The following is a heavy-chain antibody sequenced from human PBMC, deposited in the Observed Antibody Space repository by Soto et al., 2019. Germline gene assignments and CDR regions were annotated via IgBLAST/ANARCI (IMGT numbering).Heavy chain of an antibody. Sequence: SVKVSCKASGCTFSIYAISLVRQAPGQGLEWMGGIIPIFGTANYAQKFQGRVTITADKSMSTAYMELSSLRSEDTAVYYCARGKTGPKKVDWYFDLWGRGTLVTVSS. J-gene: IGHJ2*01. V-gene: IGHV1-69*06. D-gene: IGHD1-1*01. CDR1: GCTFSIYA. CDR3: ARGKTGPKKVDWYFDL. CDR2: IIPIFGTA.